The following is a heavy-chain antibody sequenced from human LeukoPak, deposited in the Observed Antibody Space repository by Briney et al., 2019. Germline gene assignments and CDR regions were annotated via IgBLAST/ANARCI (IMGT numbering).Heavy chain of an antibody. J-gene: IGHJ4*02. V-gene: IGHV3-30*03. CDR1: GFTFSSYG. D-gene: IGHD6-13*01. Sequence: PGRSLRLSCAASGFTFSSYGMHWVRQAPGKGLEWVALISSDGSNKYYADSVKGRFTISRDNSKNTLYLQMNSLTAEDTAVYYCATPGIDDYWGQGTLVTVSS. CDR2: ISSDGSNK. CDR3: ATPGIDDY.